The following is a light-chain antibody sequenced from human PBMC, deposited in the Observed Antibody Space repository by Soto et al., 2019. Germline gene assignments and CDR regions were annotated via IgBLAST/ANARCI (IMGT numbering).Light chain of an antibody. CDR1: QAIRNY. V-gene: IGKV1-27*01. J-gene: IGKJ4*01. CDR3: QKYSAAPFT. CDR2: GAS. Sequence: DIQMTQSPSSLSASVGDRVTITCRASQAIRNYLAWYQQKSGKVPKLLIYGASTLQSGVPSRFSGSGSGTDFTLTISSLQPEDIATYYCQKYSAAPFTFGRGTKVEIK.